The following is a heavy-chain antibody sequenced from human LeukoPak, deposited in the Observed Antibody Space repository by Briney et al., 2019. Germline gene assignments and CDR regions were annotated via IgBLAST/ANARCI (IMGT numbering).Heavy chain of an antibody. CDR2: IYSTGST. Sequence: SETLSLTCAVSGVSITSSHHYWGWIRQPPGKGLEWIGTIYSTGSTYYNPSLRTRLTISVDTSKNQFSLKLSSVTASDTAIYFCARVIRPTGYYSNPKSGAFDFWGQGTLVTVSS. CDR1: GVSITSSHHY. J-gene: IGHJ4*02. D-gene: IGHD3-9*01. CDR3: ARVIRPTGYYSNPKSGAFDF. V-gene: IGHV4-39*01.